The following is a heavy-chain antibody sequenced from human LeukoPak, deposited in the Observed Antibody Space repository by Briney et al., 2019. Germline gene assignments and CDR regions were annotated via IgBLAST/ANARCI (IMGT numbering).Heavy chain of an antibody. J-gene: IGHJ4*02. D-gene: IGHD3-10*01. V-gene: IGHV3-33*01. CDR2: IWYDGSNK. Sequence: GGSLRLSCAASGFTFSSYGMHWVRQAPGKGLEWVAVIWYDGSNKYYADSVKGRFTISRDNSKNTLYLQMNSLRAEDTAVYYCARAYYYGSGSGPFDYWGQGTLVTVSS. CDR1: GFTFSSYG. CDR3: ARAYYYGSGSGPFDY.